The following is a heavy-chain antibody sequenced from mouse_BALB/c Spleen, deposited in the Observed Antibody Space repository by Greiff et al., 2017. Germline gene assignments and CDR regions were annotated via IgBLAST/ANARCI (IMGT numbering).Heavy chain of an antibody. CDR2: ISSGGSYT. Sequence: EVMLVESGGDLVKPGGSLKLSCAASGFTFSSYGMSWVRQTPDKRLEWVATISSGGSYTYYPDSVKGRFTISRDNAKNTLYLQMSSLKSEDTAMYYCARHADGSSFYYFDYWGQGTTLTVSS. CDR3: ARHADGSSFYYFDY. D-gene: IGHD1-1*01. J-gene: IGHJ2*01. V-gene: IGHV5-6*02. CDR1: GFTFSSYG.